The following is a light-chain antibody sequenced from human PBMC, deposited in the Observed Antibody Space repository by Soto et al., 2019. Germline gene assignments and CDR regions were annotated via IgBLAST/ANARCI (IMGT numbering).Light chain of an antibody. V-gene: IGLV3-21*02. CDR2: DDS. CDR1: DIGSES. CDR3: QVWDRRGDLPHVV. Sequence: SYELTQPPSVSVAPGQTARITCGGSDIGSESVHWYQQKPGQAPVLVVYDDSDRPSGIPERLSGSNSGDTATLTISRVEVGDEAEYHCQVWDRRGDLPHVVFGGGTKLTVL. J-gene: IGLJ2*01.